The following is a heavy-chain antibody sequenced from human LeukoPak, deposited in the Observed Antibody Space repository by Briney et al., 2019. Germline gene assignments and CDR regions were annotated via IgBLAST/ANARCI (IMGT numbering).Heavy chain of an antibody. Sequence: GGSLRPSCAASGFTFSSYWMHWVRQAPGKGLVWVSRINTDGSSTSYADSVKGRFTISRDNAKNTLYLQMSNLRAEDTSVYYCARDRNYCSSDRCYDVFDIWGQGTMVTVSS. CDR2: INTDGSST. V-gene: IGHV3-74*01. D-gene: IGHD6-19*01. J-gene: IGHJ3*02. CDR1: GFTFSSYW. CDR3: ARDRNYCSSDRCYDVFDI.